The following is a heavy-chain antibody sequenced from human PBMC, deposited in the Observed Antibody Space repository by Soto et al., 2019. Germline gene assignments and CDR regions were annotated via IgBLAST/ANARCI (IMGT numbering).Heavy chain of an antibody. Sequence: QVQLVESGGGVVQPGRSLRLSCAASGFTFSSYAMHWVRQAPGKGLEWVAVISYDGSNKYYADSVKGRFTISRDNSKNTLYLQMNSLRAEDTAVYYCARGPGLRIAVAGAPFDYWGQGTLVTVSS. V-gene: IGHV3-30-3*01. CDR1: GFTFSSYA. J-gene: IGHJ4*02. D-gene: IGHD6-19*01. CDR3: ARGPGLRIAVAGAPFDY. CDR2: ISYDGSNK.